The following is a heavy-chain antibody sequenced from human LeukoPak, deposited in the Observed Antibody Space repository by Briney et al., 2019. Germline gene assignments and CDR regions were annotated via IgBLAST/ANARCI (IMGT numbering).Heavy chain of an antibody. V-gene: IGHV3-74*01. J-gene: IGHJ2*01. Sequence: GGSLRLSCAASGFTFSSYWMHWVRQAPGKGLVWVSRINSDGSSTSYADSVKGRFTISRDNAKNTLHLQMNSLRAEDTAVYYCARDRGSSSSLKLIWYFDLWGRGTLVTVSS. CDR2: INSDGSST. CDR3: ARDRGSSSSLKLIWYFDL. D-gene: IGHD6-13*01. CDR1: GFTFSSYW.